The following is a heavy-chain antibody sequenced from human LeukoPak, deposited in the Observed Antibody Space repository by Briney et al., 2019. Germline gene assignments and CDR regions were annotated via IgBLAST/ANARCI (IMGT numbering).Heavy chain of an antibody. D-gene: IGHD3-16*01. CDR3: ARVGGVPPGGAFDI. J-gene: IGHJ3*02. V-gene: IGHV3-7*01. CDR1: GFTFSSYW. CDR2: IKQDGSEK. Sequence: PGGSMRLSCAASGFTFSSYWMSWVRQAPGKGLEWVANIKQDGSEKYYVDSVKGRFTISRDNAKNSLYLQMNSLRAEDTAVYYCARVGGVPPGGAFDIWGQGTMVTVSS.